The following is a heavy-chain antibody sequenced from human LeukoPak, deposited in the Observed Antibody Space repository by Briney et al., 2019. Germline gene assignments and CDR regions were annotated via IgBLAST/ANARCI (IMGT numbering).Heavy chain of an antibody. D-gene: IGHD7-27*01. J-gene: IGHJ4*02. CDR3: ARGDTGDQGYFDY. Sequence: PGGSLRPSCGASGVTISTYEMNWVRQAPGKGLEWVSYISSSGRNIYYADSVRGRFTISRDNAKNSLYLQMNSLRAEDTAVYYCARGDTGDQGYFDYWGQGTLVTVSS. V-gene: IGHV3-48*03. CDR1: GVTISTYE. CDR2: ISSSGRNI.